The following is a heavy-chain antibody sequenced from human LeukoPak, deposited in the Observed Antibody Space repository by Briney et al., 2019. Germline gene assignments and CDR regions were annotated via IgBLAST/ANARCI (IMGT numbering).Heavy chain of an antibody. D-gene: IGHD5-18*01. J-gene: IGHJ4*02. CDR1: GYTFTGYC. V-gene: IGHV1-2*06. CDR2: ISPNSGDT. CDR3: ARSGVDTYGLQASGDFDY. Sequence: ASVKVSCKASGYTFTGYCVHWVRQAPGQGLEWMGRISPNSGDTNYAQKFQGRVTMTRDTSSSTAYMELSRLRSDDTAVYYCARSGVDTYGLQASGDFDYWGQGILVTVSS.